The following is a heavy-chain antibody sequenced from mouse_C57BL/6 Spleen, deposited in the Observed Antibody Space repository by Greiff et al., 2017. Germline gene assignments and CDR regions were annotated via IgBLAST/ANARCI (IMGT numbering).Heavy chain of an antibody. D-gene: IGHD2-1*01. CDR2: IDPSDSYT. CDR1: GYTFTSYW. V-gene: IGHV1-69*01. Sequence: QVQLQQPGAELVKPGASVKMSCKASGYTFTSYWITWVKQRPGQGLEWIGEIDPSDSYTNYNQKFKGKSTLTVDKSSSTAYMQLSSLTSEDSAVYYCARSGDGNLGYFDVWGTGTTVTVSS. J-gene: IGHJ1*03. CDR3: ARSGDGNLGYFDV.